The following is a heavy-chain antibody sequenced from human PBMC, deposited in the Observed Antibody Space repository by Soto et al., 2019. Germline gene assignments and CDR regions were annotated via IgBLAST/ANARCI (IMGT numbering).Heavy chain of an antibody. CDR2: INHRGST. V-gene: IGHV4-34*01. CDR3: ARDHYENNEYDAFDV. CDR1: GGSFSGYY. J-gene: IGHJ3*01. Sequence: PSETLSLTCAVYGGSFSGYYWSWIRQPPGKGLEWIGEINHRGSTNYNPSLKSRVTISVDTSKNQLSMKLTSVTAADTAVYYCARDHYENNEYDAFDVWGQGTMVTVSS. D-gene: IGHD3-22*01.